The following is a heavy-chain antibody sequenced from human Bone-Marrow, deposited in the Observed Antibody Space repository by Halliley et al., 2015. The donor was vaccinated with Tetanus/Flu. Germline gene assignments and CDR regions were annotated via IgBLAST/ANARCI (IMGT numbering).Heavy chain of an antibody. CDR2: ISHSGTST. V-gene: IGHV3-23*01. CDR3: ATDGNYDSSVY. CDR1: GFTFSNFA. Sequence: SLRLSCAASGFTFSNFAVSWVRQAPGMGLEWVSGISHSGTSTYYEDSVRGRFTISRDNSRNTLYLQMDSLRADGTAVYYCATDGNYDSSVYWGQGTLVTVSS. D-gene: IGHD3-22*01. J-gene: IGHJ4*02.